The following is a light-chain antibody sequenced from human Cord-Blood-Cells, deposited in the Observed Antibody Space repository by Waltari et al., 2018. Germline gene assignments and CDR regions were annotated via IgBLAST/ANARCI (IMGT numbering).Light chain of an antibody. CDR3: AAWDDSLSGPV. CDR1: SSNIGRYF. V-gene: IGLV1-47*01. Sequence: SVLTQPPSASGTPGQRVPPPCSRSSSNIGRYFLARYPQLPATAPKLLIYRNNRRPSGVPDRFSGSKSGTSASLAISGLRSEDEADYYCAAWDDSLSGPVFGGGTKLTVL. J-gene: IGLJ3*02. CDR2: RNN.